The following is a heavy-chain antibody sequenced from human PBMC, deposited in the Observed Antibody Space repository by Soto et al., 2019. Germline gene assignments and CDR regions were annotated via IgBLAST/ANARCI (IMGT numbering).Heavy chain of an antibody. V-gene: IGHV1-18*01. J-gene: IGHJ5*02. CDR1: GYTFTSYG. Sequence: ASVKVSCKASGYTFTSYGISWVRQAPGQGLEWMGWISAYNGNTNYAQKLQGRVTMTTDTSTSTAYMELRSLRSDDTAVYYCARDPRSAARRPAPKWFDPWGQGTLVNVS. CDR3: ARDPRSAARRPAPKWFDP. D-gene: IGHD6-6*01. CDR2: ISAYNGNT.